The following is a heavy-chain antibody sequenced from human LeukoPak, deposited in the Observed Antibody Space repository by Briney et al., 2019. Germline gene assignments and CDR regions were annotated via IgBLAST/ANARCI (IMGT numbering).Heavy chain of an antibody. J-gene: IGHJ3*02. Sequence: GRSLRLSCAASGFTFSSYGMHWVRQAPGKGLEWVAVISYDGSNKYYADSVKGRFTISRDNSKNMLYLQMNSLRAEDTAVYYCAKTFGSYDILTGYYAADAFDIWGQGTMVTVSS. CDR3: AKTFGSYDILTGYYAADAFDI. CDR1: GFTFSSYG. CDR2: ISYDGSNK. V-gene: IGHV3-30*18. D-gene: IGHD3-9*01.